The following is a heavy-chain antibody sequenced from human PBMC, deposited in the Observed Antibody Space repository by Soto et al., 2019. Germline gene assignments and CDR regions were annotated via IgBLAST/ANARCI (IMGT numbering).Heavy chain of an antibody. V-gene: IGHV3-33*01. CDR3: ARAAYYYDSSDYYFDC. CDR1: GFTFSSYG. Sequence: GGSLRLSCAAAGFTFSSYGMHWVRQAPGKGLEWVAVIWCDGRNTYYADSVKGRLTISRDNSKNTLYLQMNSRRAEDTAVYSCARAAYYYDSSDYYFDCWRRGSLVTVSS. D-gene: IGHD3-22*01. J-gene: IGHJ4*02. CDR2: IWCDGRNT.